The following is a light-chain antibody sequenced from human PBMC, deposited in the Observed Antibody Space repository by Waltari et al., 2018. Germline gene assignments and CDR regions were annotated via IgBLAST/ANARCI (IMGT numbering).Light chain of an antibody. J-gene: IGLJ3*02. V-gene: IGLV2-8*01. Sequence: QSALTQPPSASGSPGQPVTISCTGSSRYAGGYNYVSWYQQHPGKAPKLMIYGVDKRPSGVPDRFSGSKSGNTASLTVSGLQAEDEADYFCASYASTRKVFGGGTKLTVL. CDR2: GVD. CDR3: ASYASTRKV. CDR1: SRYAGGYNY.